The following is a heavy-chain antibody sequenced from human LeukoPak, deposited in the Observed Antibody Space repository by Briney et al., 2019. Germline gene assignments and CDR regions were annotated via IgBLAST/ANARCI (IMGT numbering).Heavy chain of an antibody. V-gene: IGHV3-66*01. CDR1: EFSVGSNY. CDR2: IYSGGST. Sequence: GGSLRLSCAASEFSVGSNYMTWVRHAPGKGLEWVSLIYSGGSTYYADAGKGRFTIARYNSSNTLYRQMNSLRAEETAVYYCARSITMIVPFDYWGQGTLVTVSS. CDR3: ARSITMIVPFDY. J-gene: IGHJ4*02. D-gene: IGHD3-22*01.